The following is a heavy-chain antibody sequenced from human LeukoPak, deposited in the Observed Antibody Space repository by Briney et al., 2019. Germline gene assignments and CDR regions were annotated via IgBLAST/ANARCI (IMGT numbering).Heavy chain of an antibody. J-gene: IGHJ4*02. CDR3: ARATYYDILTGYYSAYYFDY. V-gene: IGHV1-69*06. D-gene: IGHD3-9*01. CDR2: IIPIFGTA. Sequence: GASVKVSCKASGGTFSSYAISWVRQAPGQGLEWMGGIIPIFGTANYAQKFQGRVTITADKSTSTAYMELSSLRSEDTAVYYCARATYYDILTGYYSAYYFDYWGQGTLVTVSS. CDR1: GGTFSSYA.